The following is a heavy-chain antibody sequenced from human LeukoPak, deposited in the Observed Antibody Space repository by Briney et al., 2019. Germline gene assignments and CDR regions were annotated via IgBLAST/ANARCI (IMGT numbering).Heavy chain of an antibody. V-gene: IGHV1-46*01. CDR2: INPSGGST. J-gene: IGHJ4*02. D-gene: IGHD1-26*01. CDR1: GYTFTSYY. Sequence: ASVKVSCKAFGYTFTSYYMHWVRQAPGQGLEWMGIINPSGGSTSYAQKFQGRVTMTRDTSTSTVYMELSSLRSEDTAVYYCARDGSSGTKWYYFDYWGQGTLVTVSS. CDR3: ARDGSSGTKWYYFDY.